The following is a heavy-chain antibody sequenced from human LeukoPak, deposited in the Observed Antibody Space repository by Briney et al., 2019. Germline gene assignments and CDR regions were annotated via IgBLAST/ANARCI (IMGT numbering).Heavy chain of an antibody. V-gene: IGHV4-34*01. CDR2: INHSGST. CDR3: ARGPVLLWFGESHFDY. J-gene: IGHJ4*02. CDR1: GGSFSGYY. D-gene: IGHD3-10*01. Sequence: SETLSLTCAVYGGSFSGYYWSWIRQPPRKGLEWIGEINHSGSTNYNPSLKSRVTISVGTSKNQFSLKLSSVTAADTAVYYCARGPVLLWFGESHFDYWGQGTLVTVSS.